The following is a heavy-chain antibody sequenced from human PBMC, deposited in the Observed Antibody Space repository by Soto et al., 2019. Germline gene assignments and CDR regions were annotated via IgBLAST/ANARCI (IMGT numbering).Heavy chain of an antibody. CDR2: ISYDGSLQ. CDR1: GFAFSSYG. D-gene: IGHD5-18*01. V-gene: IGHV3-30*03. Sequence: QAQLVESGGGVVQPGRSLRLSCAASGFAFSSYGMQWVRQAPGTGLEWVAVISYDGSLQHYADSVKGRFTISRDNPKNMVLLQMSSLRAEDTAVYYCVSDRGYGHASVPYSWGQGTLVSVSS. CDR3: VSDRGYGHASVPYS. J-gene: IGHJ4*02.